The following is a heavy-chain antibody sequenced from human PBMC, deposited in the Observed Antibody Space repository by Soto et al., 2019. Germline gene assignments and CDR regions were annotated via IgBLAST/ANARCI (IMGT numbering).Heavy chain of an antibody. CDR1: GFTFSTYG. CDR3: AKTRRYCTTTTCQYFYYDMDV. J-gene: IGHJ6*02. V-gene: IGHV3-23*01. CDR2: ISGSGGST. Sequence: EVQLLESGGGLVQPGGSLRLSCAASGFTFSTYGMCWARQAPGKGLEWVSGISGSGGSTYYADSVKGRFTLSRDNSKNTLYLQMNSLRAEDTAIYYCAKTRRYCTTTTCQYFYYDMDVWGQGTTVIVSS. D-gene: IGHD2-2*01.